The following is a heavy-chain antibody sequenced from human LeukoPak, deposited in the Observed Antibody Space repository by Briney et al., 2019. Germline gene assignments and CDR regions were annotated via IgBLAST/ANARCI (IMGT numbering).Heavy chain of an antibody. Sequence: ASVKVSCKASGYTFTGYYMHWVRQAPGQGLEWMGWINPNSGGTNYAQKFQGRVTMTRDTSISTAYMELSRLRSDDTAVYFCARVYEYGSGTYLASYYFDFWGQGTLVTVSS. CDR3: ARVYEYGSGTYLASYYFDF. CDR1: GYTFTGYY. D-gene: IGHD3-10*01. V-gene: IGHV1-2*02. J-gene: IGHJ4*02. CDR2: INPNSGGT.